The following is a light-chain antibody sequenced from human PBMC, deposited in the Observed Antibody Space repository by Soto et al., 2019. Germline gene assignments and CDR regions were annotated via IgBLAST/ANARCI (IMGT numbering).Light chain of an antibody. J-gene: IGLJ1*01. CDR2: DVS. CDR3: SSYTSSSTYV. V-gene: IGLV2-14*01. Sequence: QSELNQPASVSGSPGQSITISCTGTSGDVGGYNYVSWYQQHPGKAPKLMIYDVSNRPSGVSNRFSGSKSGNTASLTISGLQAEDEADYYCSSYTSSSTYVFGTATK. CDR1: SGDVGGYNY.